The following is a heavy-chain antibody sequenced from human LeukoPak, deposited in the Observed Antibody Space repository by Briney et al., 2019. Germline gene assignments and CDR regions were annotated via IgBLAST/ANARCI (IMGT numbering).Heavy chain of an antibody. CDR1: GFTFTSFW. Sequence: GGSLRLSCAASGFTFTSFWMHWVRQAPGQGLVWVSRINNDGSGTSYADSVKGRFTISRDNSKNTLFLQMNSLRAEDTAVYYCARGNSFSYPDWGQGTLVTVSS. D-gene: IGHD3-16*02. V-gene: IGHV3-74*01. CDR2: INNDGSGT. CDR3: ARGNSFSYPD. J-gene: IGHJ4*02.